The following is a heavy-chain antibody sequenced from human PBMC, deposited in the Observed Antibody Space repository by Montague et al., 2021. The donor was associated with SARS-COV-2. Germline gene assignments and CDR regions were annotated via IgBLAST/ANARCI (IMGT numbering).Heavy chain of an antibody. Sequence: SETLSLTCAVHGGSFSGYLWSWIRQPPGKGLEWIGQINHSGKTNYNPSLMSRVTISVDMSKSQFSLKLSSVTAADTAVYYCARGGSSSSGVYWGQGTLVTVSS. CDR3: ARGGSSSSGVY. J-gene: IGHJ4*02. D-gene: IGHD6-6*01. V-gene: IGHV4-34*01. CDR2: INHSGKT. CDR1: GGSFSGYL.